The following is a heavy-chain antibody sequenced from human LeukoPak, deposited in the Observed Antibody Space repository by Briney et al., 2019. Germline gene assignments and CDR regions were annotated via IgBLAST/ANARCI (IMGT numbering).Heavy chain of an antibody. J-gene: IGHJ4*02. D-gene: IGHD5-24*01. CDR1: GYSFTSYW. CDR2: IYPGDSDT. V-gene: IGHV5-51*01. CDR3: ARHTGRWLQTPPSYFDY. Sequence: GESLKISCKGSGYSFTSYWIGWVRQMPGKGLEWMGIIYPGDSDTRYSPSFQGQATISADKSISTAYLQWSSLKASDTAMYYCARHTGRWLQTPPSYFDYWGQGTLVTVSS.